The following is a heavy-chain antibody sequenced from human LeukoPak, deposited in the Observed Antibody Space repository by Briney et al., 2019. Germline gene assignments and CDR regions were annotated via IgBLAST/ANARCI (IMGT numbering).Heavy chain of an antibody. V-gene: IGHV3-23*01. CDR3: AKCPVAYYDFWSGYSTQYYFDY. D-gene: IGHD3-3*01. CDR2: ISGSGGST. Sequence: GGSLRLSCAASGFTFSSYAMSWVRQAPGKGLEWVSAISGSGGSTYYADSVKGRFTTSRDNSKNTLYLQMNSLRAEDTAVYYCAKCPVAYYDFWSGYSTQYYFDYWGQGTLVTVSS. J-gene: IGHJ4*02. CDR1: GFTFSSYA.